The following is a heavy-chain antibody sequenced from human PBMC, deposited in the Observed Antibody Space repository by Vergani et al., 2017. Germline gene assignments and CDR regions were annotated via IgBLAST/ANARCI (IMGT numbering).Heavy chain of an antibody. Sequence: QVRLQESGPGLVKPSETLSLICTVSGVSITTYYWSWVRQPPGKGLEWLGYIYYSGSTTYNPSLKSRLTISVDTSKKQFSLRLSSVTAADTALYYCAGDSSSWQRADYWGQGTLVTVSS. V-gene: IGHV4-59*01. D-gene: IGHD6-13*01. J-gene: IGHJ4*02. CDR2: IYYSGST. CDR1: GVSITTYY. CDR3: AGDSSSWQRADY.